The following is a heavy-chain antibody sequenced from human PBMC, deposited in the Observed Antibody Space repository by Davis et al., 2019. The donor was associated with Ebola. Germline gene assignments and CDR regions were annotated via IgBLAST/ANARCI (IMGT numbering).Heavy chain of an antibody. CDR3: ARRLEAWDF. V-gene: IGHV3-11*01. J-gene: IGHJ4*02. Sequence: PSETLSLTCTVSGGSISSSSYYWGWIRQPPGKGLEWVSSIIGGANSIYYADSVKGRFTISRDNTKNSLYLHLNNLRAEDTAVYYCARRLEAWDFWGQGTLVTVSS. D-gene: IGHD1-1*01. CDR1: GGSISSSSYY. CDR2: IIGGANSI.